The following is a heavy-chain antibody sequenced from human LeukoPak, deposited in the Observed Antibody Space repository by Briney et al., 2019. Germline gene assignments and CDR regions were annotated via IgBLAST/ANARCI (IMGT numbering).Heavy chain of an antibody. J-gene: IGHJ3*02. D-gene: IGHD3-22*01. CDR2: ISSSSSYI. CDR3: ARDLYYDSSGPSGAFDI. Sequence: GGSLRLSCAASGFTFSSYSMSWVRQAPGKGLEWVSSISSSSSYIYYADSVKGRFTISRDNAKNSLYLQMNSLRAEDTAVYYCARDLYYDSSGPSGAFDIWGQGTMVTASS. CDR1: GFTFSSYS. V-gene: IGHV3-21*01.